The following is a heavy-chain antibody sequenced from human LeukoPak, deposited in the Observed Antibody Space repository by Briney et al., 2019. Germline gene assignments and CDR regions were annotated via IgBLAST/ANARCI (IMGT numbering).Heavy chain of an antibody. Sequence: GGSLRLSCAASGFTFSSYAMSWVRQAPGKGLEWVSAISGSGGSTYYADSVKGRFTISRDNSKNTLYLQMNSLRAEDTAVYYCAKYPRGSSGWYQYYFDYWGQGTLVTVSS. D-gene: IGHD6-19*01. CDR1: GFTFSSYA. CDR2: ISGSGGST. J-gene: IGHJ4*02. V-gene: IGHV3-23*01. CDR3: AKYPRGSSGWYQYYFDY.